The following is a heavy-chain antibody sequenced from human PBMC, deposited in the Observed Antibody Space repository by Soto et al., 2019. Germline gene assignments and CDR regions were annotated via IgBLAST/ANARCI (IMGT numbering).Heavy chain of an antibody. CDR1: GGSISSSNW. CDR3: ARGCLTYYYDSSGYSTTRGDWFDP. Sequence: SETLSLTCAVSGGSISSSNWWSWVRQPPGKGLEWIGEIYHSGSTNYNPSLKSRVTISVDKSKNQFSLKLSSVTAADTAVYYCARGCLTYYYDSSGYSTTRGDWFDPWGQGTLVTVSS. D-gene: IGHD3-22*01. J-gene: IGHJ5*02. CDR2: IYHSGST. V-gene: IGHV4-4*02.